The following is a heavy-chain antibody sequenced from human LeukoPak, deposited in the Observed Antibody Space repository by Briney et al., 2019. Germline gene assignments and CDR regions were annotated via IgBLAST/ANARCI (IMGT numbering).Heavy chain of an antibody. CDR2: ISGSGGST. CDR3: AKAPQGYYDSGAYYY. V-gene: IGHV3-23*01. CDR1: GSTFSTYA. J-gene: IGHJ4*02. Sequence: GGSLRLCCAASGSTFSTYAMSWVRQAPGKGLEWVSAISGSGGSTYYADSVKGRFTISRDNSKNTLYLQMNSLRAADTAVYYCAKAPQGYYDSGAYYYWGQGTLVTVSS. D-gene: IGHD3-22*01.